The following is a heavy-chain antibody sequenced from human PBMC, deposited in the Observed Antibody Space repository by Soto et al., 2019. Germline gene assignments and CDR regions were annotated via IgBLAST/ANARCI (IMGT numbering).Heavy chain of an antibody. D-gene: IGHD2-2*01. CDR1: GFTFSSYG. CDR3: VRDDDQEANALDY. Sequence: LRLSCAASGFTFSSYGMHWVRQAPGKGLEWVAVITNDGRSDYYADSVKGRFTISRDNSKNTLYLQMNSLRAEDTAVYYCVRDDDQEANALDYWGQGTLVTVSS. J-gene: IGHJ4*02. V-gene: IGHV3-33*01. CDR2: ITNDGRSD.